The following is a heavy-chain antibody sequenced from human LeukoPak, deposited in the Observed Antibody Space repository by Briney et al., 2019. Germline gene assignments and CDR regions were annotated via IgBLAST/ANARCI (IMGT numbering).Heavy chain of an antibody. J-gene: IGHJ4*02. D-gene: IGHD1-14*01. Sequence: PGGSLRLSRATTGFTFSSYWMSWVRQAPGKGLEWVANIKQDGSDKAYVDSVRGRFTISRDNAKNSLYLQMNSLRAEDTAVYYCAREGAGGFDYWGQGTLVTVSS. CDR2: IKQDGSDK. CDR3: AREGAGGFDY. V-gene: IGHV3-7*04. CDR1: GFTFSSYW.